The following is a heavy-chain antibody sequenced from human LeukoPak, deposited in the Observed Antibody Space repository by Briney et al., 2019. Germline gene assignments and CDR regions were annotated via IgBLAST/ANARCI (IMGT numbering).Heavy chain of an antibody. Sequence: ASVKVSCKASGYTFTSYGISWVRQAPGQGLEWMGWISAYNGNTNYAQKLQGRVTVTTDTSTSTAYMELRSLRSDDTAVYYCARVFGSSSWSGLDYWGQGTLVTVSS. D-gene: IGHD6-13*01. J-gene: IGHJ4*02. V-gene: IGHV1-18*01. CDR1: GYTFTSYG. CDR3: ARVFGSSSWSGLDY. CDR2: ISAYNGNT.